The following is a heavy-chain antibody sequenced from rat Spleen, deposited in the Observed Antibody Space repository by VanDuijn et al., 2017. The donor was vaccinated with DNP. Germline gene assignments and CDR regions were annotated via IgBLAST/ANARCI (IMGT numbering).Heavy chain of an antibody. CDR3: TRDGGGRYYHGYFDY. J-gene: IGHJ2*01. Sequence: QVQLKESGPGMVQPSQTLSLTCTASGFSLPDYSVHWVRQPSGKGLEWMGKMQYNGDTSYNSALKSRLSISRDTSKNQVFLKMNSLQTDDTGTYYCTRDGGGRYYHGYFDYWGQGVMVTVSS. D-gene: IGHD1-12*02. V-gene: IGHV2-63*01. CDR1: GFSLPDYS. CDR2: MQYNGDT.